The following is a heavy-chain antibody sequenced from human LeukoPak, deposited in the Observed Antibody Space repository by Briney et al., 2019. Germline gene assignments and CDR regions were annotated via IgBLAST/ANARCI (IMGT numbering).Heavy chain of an antibody. CDR1: GFTFSSYS. V-gene: IGHV3-21*01. D-gene: IGHD3-22*01. CDR2: ISSSSSYI. CDR3: ARDTLPPYYYDSSGYPYRFDY. J-gene: IGHJ4*02. Sequence: GGSLRLSCAASGFTFSSYSMNWVRQAPGKGLEWVSSISSSSSYIYYADSVKGRFTISRDNAKNSLYLQMNSLRAEDTAVYYCARDTLPPYYYDSSGYPYRFDYWGQGTLVTVSS.